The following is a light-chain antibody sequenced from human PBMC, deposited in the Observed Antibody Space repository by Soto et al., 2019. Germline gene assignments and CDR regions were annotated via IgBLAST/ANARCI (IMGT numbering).Light chain of an antibody. V-gene: IGKV3-20*01. Sequence: EIVLTQSPGTLSLSPGERATLSCRASQSVSNSFLAWYQQKPGQAPRLLIYGASSRATGTPDRFSGSGSGTDFTLTISRLEPEDFAVYYCQQFDGSLWTFGQGTRWIS. J-gene: IGKJ1*01. CDR3: QQFDGSLWT. CDR2: GAS. CDR1: QSVSNSF.